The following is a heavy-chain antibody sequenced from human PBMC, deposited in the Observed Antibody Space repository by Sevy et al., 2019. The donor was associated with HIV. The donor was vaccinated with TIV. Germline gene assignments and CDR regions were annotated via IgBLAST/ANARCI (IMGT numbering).Heavy chain of an antibody. CDR3: ARERGKVVPAARNYYYYYYMDV. J-gene: IGHJ6*03. CDR1: GGSFSGYY. CDR2: INHSGST. D-gene: IGHD2-2*01. Sequence: SETLSLTCAVYGGSFSGYYWSWIRQPPGKGLEWIGEINHSGSTNYNPSLKSRVTISVDTSKNQFSLKLSSVTAADTAVYYCARERGKVVPAARNYYYYYYMDVWGKGTTVTVS. V-gene: IGHV4-34*01.